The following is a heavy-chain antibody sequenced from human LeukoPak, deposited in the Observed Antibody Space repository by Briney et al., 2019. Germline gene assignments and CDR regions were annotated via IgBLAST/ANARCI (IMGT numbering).Heavy chain of an antibody. Sequence: GGSLRLSCAASGFTFSSYMMNWVRQAPGKGLEWVSSINSGSTYTYYTESVKGRFTVSRDNAKNSLFLQMNSLRAEDTAIYYCARSLTTLTCEGYWGQGTLVTVSS. CDR1: GFTFSSYM. CDR3: ARSLTTLTCEGY. V-gene: IGHV3-21*01. J-gene: IGHJ4*02. CDR2: INSGSTYT. D-gene: IGHD1-1*01.